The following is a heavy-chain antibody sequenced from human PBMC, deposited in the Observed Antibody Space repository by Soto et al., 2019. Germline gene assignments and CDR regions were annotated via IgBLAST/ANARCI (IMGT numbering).Heavy chain of an antibody. V-gene: IGHV4-34*01. CDR1: GGSFSCYY. CDR2: INHSGIT. D-gene: IGHD6-19*01. Sequence: SETLSLTCAVYGGSFSCYYWSWIRQPPGKGLEWLGEINHSGITDYNPSLKSRITISIDTSKKQFSLKLNSVTAADTAVYYCAIGPRMWLAGGGYWGQGTQVTVSS. J-gene: IGHJ4*02. CDR3: AIGPRMWLAGGGY.